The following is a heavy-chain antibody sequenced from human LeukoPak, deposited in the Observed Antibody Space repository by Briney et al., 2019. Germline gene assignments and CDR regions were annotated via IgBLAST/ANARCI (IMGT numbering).Heavy chain of an antibody. D-gene: IGHD1-26*01. V-gene: IGHV3-7*01. Sequence: PGGSLRLSCAASGFTFSNYNMNWVRQAPGKGLEWVANIKQDGSEKYYVDSVKGRFTISRDNAKNSLYLQMNSLRAEDTAVYYCARVSGTRSGAFDIWGQGTMVTVSS. CDR1: GFTFSNYN. CDR3: ARVSGTRSGAFDI. J-gene: IGHJ3*02. CDR2: IKQDGSEK.